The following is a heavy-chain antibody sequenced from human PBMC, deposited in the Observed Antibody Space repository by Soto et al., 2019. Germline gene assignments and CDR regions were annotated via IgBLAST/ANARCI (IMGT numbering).Heavy chain of an antibody. J-gene: IGHJ4*02. CDR3: AGPGPFDS. V-gene: IGHV3-73*01. D-gene: IGHD1-1*01. CDR1: GFTFAGSA. Sequence: DVQMVESGGGLVQPGGSLKLSCATTGFTFAGSAIHWVRQAPGKGPEWIGRIRNKANNYATAYPASVAGRFTISRDDSKTTAYLEMNSLKTEDTAMYYCAGPGPFDSRGQGTLVTVSS. CDR2: IRNKANNYAT.